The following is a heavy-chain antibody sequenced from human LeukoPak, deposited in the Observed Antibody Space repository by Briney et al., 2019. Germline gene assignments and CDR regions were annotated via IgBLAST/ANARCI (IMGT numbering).Heavy chain of an antibody. V-gene: IGHV3-21*01. D-gene: IGHD3-10*01. CDR3: ARGSYGSGSYAEDY. J-gene: IGHJ4*02. CDR1: GFTFSSYS. Sequence: PGGSLRLSCAASGFTFSSYSMNWVRQAPGKGLEWVSSISSSSSYIYYADSVKGRFTISRDNAKSSLYLQMNSLRAKDTAVYYCARGSYGSGSYAEDYWGQGTLVTVSS. CDR2: ISSSSSYI.